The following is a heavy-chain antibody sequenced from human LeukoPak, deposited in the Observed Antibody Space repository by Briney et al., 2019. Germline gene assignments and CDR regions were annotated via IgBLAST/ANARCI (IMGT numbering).Heavy chain of an antibody. CDR3: AKDGSGTYSSYLIDY. CDR1: GFTFSSYG. Sequence: GGSLRLPCTVSGFTFSSYGMHWVRQAPGKGLEWVAVISYDGSNQYYADSVKGRFTISRDNSKNTLYLQMNSLRAEDTAVYYCAKDGSGTYSSYLIDYWGQGTLSPSPQ. CDR2: ISYDGSNQ. J-gene: IGHJ4*02. V-gene: IGHV3-30*18. D-gene: IGHD1-26*01.